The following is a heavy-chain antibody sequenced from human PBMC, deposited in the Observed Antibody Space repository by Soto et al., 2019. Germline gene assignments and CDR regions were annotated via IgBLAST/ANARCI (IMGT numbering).Heavy chain of an antibody. Sequence: SETLSLTCPFSGFSISSYYWSWIRQPPGKGLEWIGYIYYSGSTNYNPSLKSRVTISVDTSKNQFSLKLSSVTAADTAVYYCARQDCSGGSCYNGYYYYGMDVWGQGTTVTV. J-gene: IGHJ6*02. CDR3: ARQDCSGGSCYNGYYYYGMDV. CDR2: IYYSGST. CDR1: GFSISSYY. V-gene: IGHV4-59*01. D-gene: IGHD2-15*01.